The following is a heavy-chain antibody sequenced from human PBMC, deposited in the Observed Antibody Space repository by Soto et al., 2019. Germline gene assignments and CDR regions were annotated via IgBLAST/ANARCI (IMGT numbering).Heavy chain of an antibody. Sequence: GGSLRLSCAASGFTFSNYGMHWVRQAPGKGLEWVSVIRDGGSSTYYADSVKGRFTISRDNSKNTLYLQMNSLRAEDTAVYYCAKVRPVWLFSYWGQGTLVTVS. V-gene: IGHV3-33*06. J-gene: IGHJ4*02. D-gene: IGHD3-22*01. CDR3: AKVRPVWLFSY. CDR1: GFTFSNYG. CDR2: IRDGGSST.